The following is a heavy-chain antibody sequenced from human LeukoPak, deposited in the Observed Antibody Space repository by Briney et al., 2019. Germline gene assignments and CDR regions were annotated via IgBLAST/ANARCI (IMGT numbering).Heavy chain of an antibody. CDR1: GFTFSSYA. J-gene: IGHJ1*01. CDR2: ISGSGGST. Sequence: GGSLRLSCAASGFTFSSYAMSWVRQAPGKGLEWVSAISGSGGSTYYADSVKGRFTISRDNSKNTLYLQMNSLRAEDTAVYYCARDSGSYRSGYFQHWGQGTLVTVSS. CDR3: ARDSGSYRSGYFQH. V-gene: IGHV3-23*01. D-gene: IGHD1-26*01.